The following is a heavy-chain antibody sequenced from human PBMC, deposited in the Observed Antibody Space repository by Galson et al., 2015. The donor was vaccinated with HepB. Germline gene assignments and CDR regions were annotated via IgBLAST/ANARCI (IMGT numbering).Heavy chain of an antibody. V-gene: IGHV1-2*06. D-gene: IGHD2-2*01. Sequence: SVKVSCKASGYTFTGYYIHWVRQAPGQGLEWMGRINPISGGTNYAQKFQGRVTMTRDTSISTAYMELSRLTSDDTAVYHCANEAGGMPAWGQGTLVTVSS. CDR2: INPISGGT. CDR1: GYTFTGYY. CDR3: ANEAGGMPA. J-gene: IGHJ5*02.